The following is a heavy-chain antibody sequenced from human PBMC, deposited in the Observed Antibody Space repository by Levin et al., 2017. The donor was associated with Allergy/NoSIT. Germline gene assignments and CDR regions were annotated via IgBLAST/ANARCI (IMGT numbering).Heavy chain of an antibody. Sequence: TGGSLRLSCAASGFTFSSYEMNWVRQAPGKGLEWVSYISSSGSTIYYADSVKGRFTISRDNAKNSLYLQMNSLRAEDTAVYYCARDRPGSIAFDYWGQGTLVTVSS. J-gene: IGHJ4*02. CDR1: GFTFSSYE. CDR3: ARDRPGSIAFDY. V-gene: IGHV3-48*03. D-gene: IGHD2/OR15-2a*01. CDR2: ISSSGSTI.